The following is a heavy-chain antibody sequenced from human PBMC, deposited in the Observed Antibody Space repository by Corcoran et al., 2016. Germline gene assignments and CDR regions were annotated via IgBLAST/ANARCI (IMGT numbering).Heavy chain of an antibody. CDR1: GFTFSSYG. V-gene: IGHV3-33*01. Sequence: QVQLVESGGGVVQPGRSLRLSCAASGFTFSSYGMHWVRQAQGKGLEWVAVIWYDGSNKYYADSVKGRFTISRDNSKNTLYLQMNSLRAEDTAVYDCARDSPRPNYFDYWGQGTLVTVSS. CDR3: ARDSPRPNYFDY. J-gene: IGHJ4*02. CDR2: IWYDGSNK.